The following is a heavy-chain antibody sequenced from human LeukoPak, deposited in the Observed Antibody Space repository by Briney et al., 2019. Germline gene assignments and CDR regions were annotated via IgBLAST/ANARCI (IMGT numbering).Heavy chain of an antibody. V-gene: IGHV1-46*01. CDR2: INPSGGST. J-gene: IGHJ6*02. Sequence: ASVKVSCKAYGYTFTGYYIHWVRQAPGQGLDWVGVINPSGGSTGYAQSFQGRVTMTRDTSTSTVYMELSSLRSEDTAVYYCARDPHLPNYYYGMDVWGQGTTVTVSS. D-gene: IGHD2-2*01. CDR3: ARDPHLPNYYYGMDV. CDR1: GYTFTGYY.